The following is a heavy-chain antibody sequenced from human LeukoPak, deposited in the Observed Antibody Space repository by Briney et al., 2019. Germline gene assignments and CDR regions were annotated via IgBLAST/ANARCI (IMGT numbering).Heavy chain of an antibody. J-gene: IGHJ4*02. Sequence: AGGSLTLSCAASGFTFSAYSVNWVRQAPEKGLEWVSYIGSSSIPIYYADSVKGRFTISRDNAKNSLYLQMDSLRAEDTAVYYCAKDQAYSFDYWGQGTLVTVSS. CDR1: GFTFSAYS. CDR3: AKDQAYSFDY. CDR2: IGSSSIPI. D-gene: IGHD3-16*01. V-gene: IGHV3-48*01.